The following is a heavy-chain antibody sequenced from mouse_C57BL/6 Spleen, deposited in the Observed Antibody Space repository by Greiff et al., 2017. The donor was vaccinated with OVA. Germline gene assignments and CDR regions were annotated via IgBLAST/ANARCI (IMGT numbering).Heavy chain of an antibody. CDR1: GFSLTSYG. D-gene: IGHD1-1*01. Sequence: VQLQQSGPGLVQPSQSLSITCTVSGFSLTSYGVHWVRQSPGKGLEWLGVIWSGRSTDYNAAFISRLSISKDNSKSQVFFKMNSLQADDTAIYYCARTGTTSFDYWGQGTTLTVSS. CDR3: ARTGTTSFDY. CDR2: IWSGRST. J-gene: IGHJ2*01. V-gene: IGHV2-2*01.